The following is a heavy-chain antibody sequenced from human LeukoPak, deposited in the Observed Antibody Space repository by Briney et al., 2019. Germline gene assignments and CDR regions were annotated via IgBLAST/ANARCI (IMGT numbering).Heavy chain of an antibody. CDR2: IYYSGST. V-gene: IGHV4-34*01. CDR3: ARAHVGYCSSTSCYDQNFDY. J-gene: IGHJ4*02. CDR1: GGSFSGYY. D-gene: IGHD2-2*01. Sequence: SETLSLTCAVYGGSFSGYYWSWIRQPPGKGLEWIGSIYYSGSTNYNPSLKSRVTISVDTSKNQFSLKLSSVTAADTAVYYCARAHVGYCSSTSCYDQNFDYWGQGTLVTVSS.